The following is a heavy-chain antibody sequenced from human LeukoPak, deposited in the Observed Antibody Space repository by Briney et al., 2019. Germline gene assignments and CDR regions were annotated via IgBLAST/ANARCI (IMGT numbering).Heavy chain of an antibody. CDR2: MNHSGST. J-gene: IGHJ4*02. V-gene: IGHV4-34*01. D-gene: IGHD3-22*01. CDR1: GGSFSGYY. Sequence: SETLSLTCAVYGGSFSGYYWSWIRQPPGKGLEWIGEMNHSGSTNYNPSLKSRVTISVDTSKSQFSLKLSSVTAADTAVYYCANRYYYDSSGYLHFDYWGQGTLVTVSS. CDR3: ANRYYYDSSGYLHFDY.